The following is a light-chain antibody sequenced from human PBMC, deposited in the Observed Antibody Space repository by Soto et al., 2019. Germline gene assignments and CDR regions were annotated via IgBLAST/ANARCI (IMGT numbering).Light chain of an antibody. V-gene: IGLV1-40*01. CDR3: QSYDSSLSCV. CDR1: RSNIGAGYD. J-gene: IGLJ1*01. CDR2: GNS. Sequence: QSVLTQPPSVSGAPGQRVTISCTGSRSNIGAGYDVHWYQQLPGTAPKLLIYGNSNRPSGVPDRFSGSKSGTSASLAITGLQAEDEADYYCQSYDSSLSCVFGTATKVTVL.